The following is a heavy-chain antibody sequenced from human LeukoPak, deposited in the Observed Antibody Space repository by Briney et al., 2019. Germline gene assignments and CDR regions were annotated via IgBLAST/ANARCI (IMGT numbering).Heavy chain of an antibody. CDR3: ARTDYYYGMDV. V-gene: IGHV1-69*13. CDR2: IIPIFGTA. CDR1: GGTFSSYA. J-gene: IGHJ6*02. Sequence: SVTVSCTASGGTFSSYAISWVRQAPGQGLEWMGGIIPIFGTANYAQKFQGRVTITADESTSTAYMGLSSLRSEDTAVYYCARTDYYYGMDVWGQGTTVTVSS.